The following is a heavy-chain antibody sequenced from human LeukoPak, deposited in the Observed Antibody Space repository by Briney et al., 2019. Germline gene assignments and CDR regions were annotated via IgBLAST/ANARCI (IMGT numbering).Heavy chain of an antibody. J-gene: IGHJ4*02. Sequence: AGGSLRLSCAASGFTFSSYAMRWVRQAPGKGLEYVSAISSNGGSTYYANSVKGRFTICRDNSKNTLYLRMGSLRAEDMAVYYCARGLTVGARPFDYWGQGTLVTVSS. CDR2: ISSNGGST. CDR3: ARGLTVGARPFDY. CDR1: GFTFSSYA. V-gene: IGHV3-64*01. D-gene: IGHD1-26*01.